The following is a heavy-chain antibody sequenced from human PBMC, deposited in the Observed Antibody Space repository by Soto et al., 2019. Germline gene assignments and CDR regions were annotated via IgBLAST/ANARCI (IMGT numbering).Heavy chain of an antibody. CDR1: ALTASKNY. Sequence: EVQLVESAGGLVQPGGSLRLSCAGSALTASKNYMSWVRQPPGKGLEWISVIYSGGTTYYADSVKDRFSISRDNSKITLYLQMDNLGAGDTAVYDCARGGSGSDWDYYGMDVWGQGTTVTVSS. V-gene: IGHV3-66*01. J-gene: IGHJ6*02. CDR2: IYSGGTT. CDR3: ARGGSGSDWDYYGMDV. D-gene: IGHD3-10*01.